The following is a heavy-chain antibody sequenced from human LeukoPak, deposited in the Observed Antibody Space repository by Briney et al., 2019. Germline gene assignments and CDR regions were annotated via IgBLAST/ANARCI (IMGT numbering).Heavy chain of an antibody. CDR3: VVVVPAAPVHDAFDI. J-gene: IGHJ3*02. D-gene: IGHD2-2*01. CDR1: GGTFSSYT. CDR2: IIPILGIA. V-gene: IGHV1-69*02. Sequence: ASVKVSCKASGGTFSSYTISWLRQAPGQGLEWMGRIIPILGIANYAQKFQGRVTITADKSTSTAYMELSSLRSEDTAVYYCVVVVPAAPVHDAFDIWGQGTMVTVSS.